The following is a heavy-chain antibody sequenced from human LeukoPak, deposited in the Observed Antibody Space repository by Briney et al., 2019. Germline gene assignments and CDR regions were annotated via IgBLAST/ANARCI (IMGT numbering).Heavy chain of an antibody. CDR2: IYYSGST. J-gene: IGHJ6*03. CDR3: ARGGDYPVYYYYMDV. V-gene: IGHV4-39*07. D-gene: IGHD4-11*01. CDR1: GGSISSSSYY. Sequence: SETLSLTCTVSGGSISSSSYYWGWIRQPPGKGLEWIGSIYYSGSTYYNPSLKSRVTISVDTSKNQFSLKLSSVTAADTAVYYCARGGDYPVYYYYMDVWGKGTTVTVSS.